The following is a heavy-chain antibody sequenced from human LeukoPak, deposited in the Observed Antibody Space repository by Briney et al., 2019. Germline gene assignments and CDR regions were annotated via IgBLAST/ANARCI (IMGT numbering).Heavy chain of an antibody. D-gene: IGHD6-19*01. CDR1: GFTFSSYS. V-gene: IGHV3-48*01. Sequence: PGGSLRLSCAASGFTFSSYSMNWVRQAPGKGLEWISYISSSSSNKDYADSVKGRFTISRDNAENSLSLQMNGLRGEDTAVYYCARGESASAWLIEYWGQGTLVTVSS. J-gene: IGHJ4*02. CDR2: ISSSSSNK. CDR3: ARGESASAWLIEY.